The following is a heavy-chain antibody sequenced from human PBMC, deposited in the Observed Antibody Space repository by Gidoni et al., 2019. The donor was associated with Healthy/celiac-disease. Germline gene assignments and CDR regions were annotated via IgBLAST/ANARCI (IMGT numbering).Heavy chain of an antibody. D-gene: IGHD4-17*01. CDR3: ASPWDYGDPGAFDI. Sequence: EVQLVESGGGLVKPGGSLRLSCAASGFTFSSYSMNWVRQAPGKGLEWVSAISSSSSYIYYADSVKCRFTISRDNAKNSLYLQMNSLRAEDTAVYYCASPWDYGDPGAFDIWGQGTMVTVSS. CDR2: ISSSSSYI. J-gene: IGHJ3*02. CDR1: GFTFSSYS. V-gene: IGHV3-21*01.